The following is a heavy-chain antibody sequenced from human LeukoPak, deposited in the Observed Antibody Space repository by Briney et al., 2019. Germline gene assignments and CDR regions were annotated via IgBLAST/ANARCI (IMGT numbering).Heavy chain of an antibody. CDR1: GGSISSYY. D-gene: IGHD3-3*01. CDR2: IYDSGST. CDR3: ARISDAIFGVVINYFDY. J-gene: IGHJ4*02. V-gene: IGHV4-59*01. Sequence: SETLSLTCTVSGGSISSYYWSWIRQPPGKGLEWIGYIYDSGSTNYNPSLKSRVTISLDTSKNQFSLRLTSVTAADTAVYYCARISDAIFGVVINYFDYWGQGTLVTVSS.